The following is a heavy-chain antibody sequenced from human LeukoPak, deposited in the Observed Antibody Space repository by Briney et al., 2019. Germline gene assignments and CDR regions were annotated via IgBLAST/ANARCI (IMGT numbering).Heavy chain of an antibody. V-gene: IGHV3-66*01. Sequence: GGSLRLSCAASGFTVSSNSLSWVRQAPGKGLEWVSVFYSGGSTYYADSVKGRFTISRDSSMNTLYLQMNSLRAEDTAVYYCARSITTAANAFDLWGQGTMVTVSS. CDR1: GFTVSSNS. CDR3: ARSITTAANAFDL. J-gene: IGHJ3*01. CDR2: FYSGGST. D-gene: IGHD6-13*01.